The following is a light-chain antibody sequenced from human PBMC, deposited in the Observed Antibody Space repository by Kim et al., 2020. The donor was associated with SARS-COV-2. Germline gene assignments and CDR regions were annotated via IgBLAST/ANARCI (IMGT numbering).Light chain of an antibody. Sequence: SYELTQPPSVSVAPGKTARITCGGNNIGSKSVHWYQQKPGQAPVLVIYYDSDRPSGIPERFSGSNSGNTATLTISRVEAGDGADYYCQVWDSSSDLLVFGGGTQLTVL. CDR2: YDS. CDR1: NIGSKS. CDR3: QVWDSSSDLLV. V-gene: IGLV3-21*04. J-gene: IGLJ2*01.